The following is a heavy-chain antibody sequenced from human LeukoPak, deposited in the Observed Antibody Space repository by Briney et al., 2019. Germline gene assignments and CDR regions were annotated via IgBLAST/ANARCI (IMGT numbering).Heavy chain of an antibody. CDR2: MNPNSGNT. Sequence: GASVKVSCKASGYTFTGYYMHWVRQAPGQGLEWMGWMNPNSGNTGYAQKFQGRVTMTRNTSISTAYMELSSLRSEDTAVYYCARRKVPVYDFWSAMTAGYYYYGMDVWGQGTTVTVSS. J-gene: IGHJ6*02. D-gene: IGHD3-3*01. V-gene: IGHV1-8*02. CDR3: ARRKVPVYDFWSAMTAGYYYYGMDV. CDR1: GYTFTGYY.